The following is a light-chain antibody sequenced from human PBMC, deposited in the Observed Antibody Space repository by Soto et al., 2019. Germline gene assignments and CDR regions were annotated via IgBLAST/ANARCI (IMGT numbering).Light chain of an antibody. CDR2: GAS. Sequence: EIVLTQSPGTLSLSPGERATLSCRASQSVSSSYLAWYQQKPGQAPRLLIYGASSRATGIPDRFSGSGSGTDFTLTISRLEPEDFAVYYCQQYGRSPPYTFGQGTKREIK. J-gene: IGKJ2*01. CDR1: QSVSSSY. CDR3: QQYGRSPPYT. V-gene: IGKV3-20*01.